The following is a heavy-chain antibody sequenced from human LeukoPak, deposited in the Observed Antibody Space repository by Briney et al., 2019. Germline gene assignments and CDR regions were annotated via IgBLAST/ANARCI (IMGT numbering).Heavy chain of an antibody. CDR1: GYAFNTYG. CDR3: ARVRVAGTEWDY. V-gene: IGHV1-18*04. CDR2: ISAYNGNT. D-gene: IGHD6-19*01. Sequence: GASVKVSCKASGYAFNTYGISWVRQAPGQGLEWVGWISAYNGNTHYAQKLQGRVTMTTDTSTNTAYMELSRLRSDDTAVYYCARVRVAGTEWDYWGQGTLVTVSS. J-gene: IGHJ4*02.